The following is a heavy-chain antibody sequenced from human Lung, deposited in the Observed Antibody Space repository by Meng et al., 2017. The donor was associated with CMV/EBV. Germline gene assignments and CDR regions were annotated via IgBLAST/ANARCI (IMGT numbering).Heavy chain of an antibody. V-gene: IGHV3-7*01. CDR2: IKGDGSDK. J-gene: IGHJ6*04. CDR3: VPHDCAMDV. Sequence: LTCAASGFTFRNYWMSWVRQAPGKGLEWVANIKGDGSDKGYVDSVKGRFTISRDNARNSLYMEMNSLRAEDTAVYYCVPHDCAMDVWGKGTTVTGSS. CDR1: GFTFRNYW.